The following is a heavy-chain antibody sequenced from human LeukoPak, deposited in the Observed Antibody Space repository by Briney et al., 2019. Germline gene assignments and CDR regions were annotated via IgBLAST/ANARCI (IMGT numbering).Heavy chain of an antibody. J-gene: IGHJ2*01. CDR3: ARVIPGGSVRGPWYFDL. CDR2: IYYSGST. Sequence: PSQTLSLTCTVSGGSISSGDYYWSWIRQPPGKGLEWIGYIYYSGSTYYNPSLKSRVTISVDTSKNQFSLKLSSVTAADTAVYYCARVIPGGSVRGPWYFDLWGRGTLVTVSS. CDR1: GGSISSGDYY. V-gene: IGHV4-30-4*01. D-gene: IGHD1-26*01.